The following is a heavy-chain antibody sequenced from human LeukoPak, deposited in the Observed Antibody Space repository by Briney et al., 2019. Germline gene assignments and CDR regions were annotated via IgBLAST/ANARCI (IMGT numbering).Heavy chain of an antibody. Sequence: YTSKWDNDYAVSVKSRITINPDTSKNQFSLQLNSVTPEDTAVYYCARGNIEEGSGYSVFDYWGQGTLVTVSS. CDR2: YTSKWDN. V-gene: IGHV6-1*01. D-gene: IGHD3-22*01. CDR3: ARGNIEEGSGYSVFDY. J-gene: IGHJ4*02.